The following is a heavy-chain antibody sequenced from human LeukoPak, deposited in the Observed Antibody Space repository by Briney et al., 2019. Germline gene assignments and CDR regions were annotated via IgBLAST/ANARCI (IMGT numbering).Heavy chain of an antibody. J-gene: IGHJ4*02. CDR2: IKQDGSEK. V-gene: IGHV3-7*03. CDR1: GFNFSSYW. D-gene: IGHD3-10*01. Sequence: GGSLRLSCAASGFNFSSYWMSWVRQAPGKGLEWVANIKQDGSEKYYVDSVKGRFTISRDNAKNSLYLQMNSLRAEDTAVYYCARDRRGPFDYWGRGTLVTVSS. CDR3: ARDRRGPFDY.